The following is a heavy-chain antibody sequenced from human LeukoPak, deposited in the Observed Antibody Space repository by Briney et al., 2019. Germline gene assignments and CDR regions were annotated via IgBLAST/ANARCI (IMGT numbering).Heavy chain of an antibody. V-gene: IGHV3-7*03. D-gene: IGHD3-3*01. CDR3: ARRFFDY. J-gene: IGHJ4*02. CDR2: IKQDGSEK. Sequence: GGSLRLSCAASGLIVSSNYMTWVRQAPGKGLEWVANIKQDGSEKYYVDSVKGRFTISRDNAKNSLYLQMNSLRAEDTAVYYCARRFFDYWGQGTLVTVSS. CDR1: GLIVSSNY.